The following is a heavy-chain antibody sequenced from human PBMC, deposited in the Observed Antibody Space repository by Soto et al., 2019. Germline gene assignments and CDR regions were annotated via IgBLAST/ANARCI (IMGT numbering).Heavy chain of an antibody. Sequence: GGSLNLSCTASGFNFSSYSMSWVRQAPGKGLEWVSALSGSGGSTYYADSVKGRFTISRDNSKNTLYLQMNSLRAEDTAVYYCAKHYYDSSGRVDWFDPWGQGTLVTVSP. CDR3: AKHYYDSSGRVDWFDP. D-gene: IGHD3-22*01. V-gene: IGHV3-23*01. J-gene: IGHJ5*02. CDR1: GFNFSSYS. CDR2: LSGSGGST.